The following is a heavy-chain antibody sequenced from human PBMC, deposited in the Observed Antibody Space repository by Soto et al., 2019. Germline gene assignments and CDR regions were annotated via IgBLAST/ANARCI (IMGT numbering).Heavy chain of an antibody. J-gene: IGHJ4*02. CDR3: ASASIAARPYFDY. D-gene: IGHD6-6*01. V-gene: IGHV5-51*01. CDR1: GYSFTSYW. Sequence: GASLKISCKGSGYSFTSYWIGWVRQMPGKGLEWMGIIYPGDSDTRYSPSFQGQVTISADKSISTAYLQWSSLKASDTALYYCASASIAARPYFDYWGQGTLVTVSS. CDR2: IYPGDSDT.